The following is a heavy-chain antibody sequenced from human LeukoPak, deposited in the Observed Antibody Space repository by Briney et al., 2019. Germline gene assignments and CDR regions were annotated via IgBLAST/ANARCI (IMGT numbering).Heavy chain of an antibody. CDR2: IYYSGST. D-gene: IGHD2-2*02. V-gene: IGHV4-39*07. Sequence: SETLSLTCTVSGGSISSSSYYWGWIRQPPGKGLEWIGSIYYSGSTYHNPSLKSRVTISVDTSKNQFSLKLSSVTAADTAVYYCASSVVVPAAIDGYFQHWGQGTLVTVSS. CDR3: ASSVVVPAAIDGYFQH. CDR1: GGSISSSSYY. J-gene: IGHJ1*01.